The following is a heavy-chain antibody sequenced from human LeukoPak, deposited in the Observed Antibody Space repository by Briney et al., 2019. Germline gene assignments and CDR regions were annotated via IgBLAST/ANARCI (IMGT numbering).Heavy chain of an antibody. Sequence: GGSLRLSCAASGFAFSAYGMHWVRQAPGKGLEGVAAIWYDGSNKYYADSVKGRFTISRDNSKNTLYLQMNSLKAEDTAVYYCARRLYCSSDSCYTGPDAFDIWGQGTMVTVSS. J-gene: IGHJ3*02. CDR2: IWYDGSNK. CDR1: GFAFSAYG. D-gene: IGHD2-2*02. CDR3: ARRLYCSSDSCYTGPDAFDI. V-gene: IGHV3-33*01.